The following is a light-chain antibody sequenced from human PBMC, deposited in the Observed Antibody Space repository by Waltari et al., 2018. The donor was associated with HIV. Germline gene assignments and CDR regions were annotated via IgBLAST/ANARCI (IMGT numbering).Light chain of an antibody. Sequence: TQSPATLSVAPGERATVSCRASQSLSSHLAWYQQKSGQAPRLLIYGASSRATGIPARISGTGSGTEFTLTISSLQSEDFAVYYCQQYNNWPRTFGQGTKVEIK. CDR1: QSLSSH. V-gene: IGKV3-15*01. CDR3: QQYNNWPRT. CDR2: GAS. J-gene: IGKJ1*01.